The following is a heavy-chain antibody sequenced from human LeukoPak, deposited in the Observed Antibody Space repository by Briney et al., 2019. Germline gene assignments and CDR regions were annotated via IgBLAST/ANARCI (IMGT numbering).Heavy chain of an antibody. Sequence: GASVKVSCKASGYTFTSYYMHWVRQAPGQGLEWMGIINPSGGSTSYAQKFQGRVTMTRDTSTSTAYMELSRLRSDDTAVYYCARADNWNYVINYWGQGTLVTVSS. J-gene: IGHJ4*02. V-gene: IGHV1-46*01. CDR1: GYTFTSYY. CDR3: ARADNWNYVINY. D-gene: IGHD1-7*01. CDR2: INPSGGST.